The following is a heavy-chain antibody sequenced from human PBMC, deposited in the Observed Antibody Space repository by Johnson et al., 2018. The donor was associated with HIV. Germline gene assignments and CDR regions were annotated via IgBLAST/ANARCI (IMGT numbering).Heavy chain of an antibody. V-gene: IGHV3-20*04. J-gene: IGHJ3*02. D-gene: IGHD1-26*01. CDR3: AREVSLRVGATLPPSYAFDI. Sequence: VQLVESGGGVVQPGRSLRLSCAASGFTFSSYGMSWVRQAPGKGLEWVSGINWNGGSTGYADSVKGRFTISRDNAKTSLYLQVNNLEAEDTALYYCAREVSLRVGATLPPSYAFDIWGQGTMVTVSS. CDR1: GFTFSSYG. CDR2: INWNGGST.